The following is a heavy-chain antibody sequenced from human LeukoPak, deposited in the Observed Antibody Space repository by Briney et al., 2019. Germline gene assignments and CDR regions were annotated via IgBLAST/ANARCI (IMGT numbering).Heavy chain of an antibody. D-gene: IGHD3-10*01. CDR3: ARDFRNYYAPGYYYYYGMDV. J-gene: IGHJ6*02. V-gene: IGHV3-53*01. CDR1: GFTVSSNY. CDR2: IYSGGST. Sequence: PGGSPRLSCAASGFTVSSNYMSWVRQAPGKGLEWVSVIYSGGSTYYADSVKGRFTISRDNSKNTLYLQMNSLRAEDTAVYYCARDFRNYYAPGYYYYYGMDVWGQGTTVTVSS.